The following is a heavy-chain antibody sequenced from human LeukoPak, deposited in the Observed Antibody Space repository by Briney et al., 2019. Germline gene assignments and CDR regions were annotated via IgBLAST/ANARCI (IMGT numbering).Heavy chain of an antibody. CDR2: ISYDGSNK. D-gene: IGHD6-19*01. J-gene: IGHJ6*02. Sequence: GRSLRLSCAASGFTFSSYAMHWVRQAPGKGLEWVAVISYDGSNKYYADSVKGRFTISRDNSKNTLYLRMNSLRAEDTAVYYCARDHTRIAVAGTYYYYGMDVWGQGTTVTVSS. CDR1: GFTFSSYA. V-gene: IGHV3-30-3*01. CDR3: ARDHTRIAVAGTYYYYGMDV.